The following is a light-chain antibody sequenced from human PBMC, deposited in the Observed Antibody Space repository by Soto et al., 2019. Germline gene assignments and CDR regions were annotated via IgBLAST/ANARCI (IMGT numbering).Light chain of an antibody. V-gene: IGLV1-44*01. CDR1: SSNIGSNT. CDR3: AAWDDSLNGPKWV. J-gene: IGLJ3*02. CDR2: SNN. Sequence: QPVLTQPPSASGTPGQRVTISCSGSSSNIGSNTVNWYQQVPGTAPKLLIYSNNQRPSGVPDRFSGSKSGTSASLAISGLQSEDEADYYCAAWDDSLNGPKWVFGGGTKVTVL.